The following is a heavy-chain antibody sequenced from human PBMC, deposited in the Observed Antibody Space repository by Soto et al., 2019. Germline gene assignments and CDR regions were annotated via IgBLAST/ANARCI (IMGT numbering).Heavy chain of an antibody. CDR1: GGSISSYY. Sequence: QVQLQESGPGLVKPSETLSLTCTVSGGSISSYYWSWIRQPPGKGLEWIGYIYYSGSTNYNPSLKSRVNISVDTSKNQFSLKLSSVTAADTAVYYCARHGGSGWSDYFDYWGQGTLVTVSS. J-gene: IGHJ4*02. V-gene: IGHV4-59*08. CDR2: IYYSGST. CDR3: ARHGGSGWSDYFDY. D-gene: IGHD6-19*01.